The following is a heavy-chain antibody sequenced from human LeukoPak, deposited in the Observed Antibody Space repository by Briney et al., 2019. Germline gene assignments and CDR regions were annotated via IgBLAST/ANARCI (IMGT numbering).Heavy chain of an antibody. CDR1: GGSFSGYY. CDR3: ARGSDDFWSGYYTNWFDP. CDR2: INHSGST. D-gene: IGHD3-3*01. J-gene: IGHJ5*02. Sequence: ASETLSLTCAVYGGSFSGYYWSWIRQPPGKGLEWIGEINHSGSTNYNPSLKSRVTISVDTSKKQFSLKLSSVTAADTAVYYCARGSDDFWSGYYTNWFDPWGQGTLGTVSS. V-gene: IGHV4-34*01.